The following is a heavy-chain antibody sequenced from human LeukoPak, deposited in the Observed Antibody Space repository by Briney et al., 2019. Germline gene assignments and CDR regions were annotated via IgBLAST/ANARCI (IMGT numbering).Heavy chain of an antibody. CDR2: IKQDGSEK. CDR3: ARDQTSCSSTSCFADY. J-gene: IGHJ4*02. Sequence: PGGSLRLSCAASGFTFSSYWMSWVRQAPGKGLEWVANIKQDGSEKYYVDSVKGRFTISRDNSKNTLFLQMNSLRAEDTAVYHCARDQTSCSSTSCFADYWGQGTLVTVSS. CDR1: GFTFSSYW. D-gene: IGHD2-2*01. V-gene: IGHV3-7*01.